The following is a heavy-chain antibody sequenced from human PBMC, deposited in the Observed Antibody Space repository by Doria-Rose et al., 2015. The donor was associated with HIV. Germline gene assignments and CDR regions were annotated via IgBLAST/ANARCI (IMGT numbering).Heavy chain of an antibody. Sequence: QVQLQESGPGLVKPSQTLSLTCTVSGGSISSGGYYWTWIRQHPGKGLEWIGYIYYSGSTYYNPSLKSRVTISVDTSKNQFSLELSSVTAADTAVYYCARDSGSYNFDYWGQGTLAPSPQ. CDR3: ARDSGSYNFDY. CDR2: IYYSGST. D-gene: IGHD1-26*01. V-gene: IGHV4-31*03. J-gene: IGHJ4*02. CDR1: GGSISSGGYY.